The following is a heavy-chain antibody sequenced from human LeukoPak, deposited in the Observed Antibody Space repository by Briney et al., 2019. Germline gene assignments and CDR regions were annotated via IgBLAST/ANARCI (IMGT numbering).Heavy chain of an antibody. J-gene: IGHJ3*02. CDR1: GYTFTGYY. V-gene: IGHV1-46*01. CDR2: INPSGGST. Sequence: ASVKVSCKASGYTFTGYYMHWVRQAPGQGLEWMGIINPSGGSTSYAQKFQGRVTMTRDMSTSTVYMELSSLRSEDTAVYYCARDLLDTSDAFDIWGQGTMVTVSS. CDR3: ARDLLDTSDAFDI. D-gene: IGHD3/OR15-3a*01.